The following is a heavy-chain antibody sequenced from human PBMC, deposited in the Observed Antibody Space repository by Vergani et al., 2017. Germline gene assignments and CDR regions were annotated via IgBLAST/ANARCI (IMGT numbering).Heavy chain of an antibody. J-gene: IGHJ4*02. CDR1: GFTFSSYG. D-gene: IGHD3-22*01. CDR2: IWYDGSNK. Sequence: VQLVESGGGLVQPGRSLRLSCAASGFTFSSYGMHWVRQAPGKGLEWVAVIWYDGSNKYYADSVKGRFTISRDNSKNTLYLQMNSLRAEDTAVYYCAKFAGITMIVVVITHFDYWGQGTLVTVSS. CDR3: AKFAGITMIVVVITHFDY. V-gene: IGHV3-33*06.